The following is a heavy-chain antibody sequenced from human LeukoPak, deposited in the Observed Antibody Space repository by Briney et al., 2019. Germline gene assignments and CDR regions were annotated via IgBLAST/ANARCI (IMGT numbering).Heavy chain of an antibody. V-gene: IGHV4-34*01. D-gene: IGHD3-3*01. Sequence: KTSETLSLTCAVYGGSFSGYYWSWIRQPPGKGLDWIGEINHSGSTNYNPSLKSRVTISVDTSKNQFSLKLSSVTAADTAVYYCARAHSVARRFLEWLFHGNWFDPWGQGTLVTVSS. CDR1: GGSFSGYY. J-gene: IGHJ5*02. CDR3: ARAHSVARRFLEWLFHGNWFDP. CDR2: INHSGST.